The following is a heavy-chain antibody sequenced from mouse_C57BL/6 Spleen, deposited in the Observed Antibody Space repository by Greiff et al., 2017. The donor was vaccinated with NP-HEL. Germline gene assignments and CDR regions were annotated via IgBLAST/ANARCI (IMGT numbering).Heavy chain of an antibody. CDR3: ARNYGSSPYAMDY. CDR1: GFTFSSYG. Sequence: VQLKESGGDLVKPGGSLKLSCAASGFTFSSYGMSWVRQTPDKRLEWVATISSGGSYTCYPDSVKGRFTISRDNAKNTLYLQMSSLKSEDTAMYYCARNYGSSPYAMDYWGQGTSVTVSS. V-gene: IGHV5-6*01. D-gene: IGHD1-1*01. J-gene: IGHJ4*01. CDR2: ISSGGSYT.